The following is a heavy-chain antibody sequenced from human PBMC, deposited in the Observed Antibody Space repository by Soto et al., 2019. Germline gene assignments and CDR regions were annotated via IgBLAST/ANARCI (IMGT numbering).Heavy chain of an antibody. CDR3: ARHAFCTGGTCYSEDGLDV. CDR1: GYTFSTYG. V-gene: IGHV1-18*01. Sequence: QVQLVQSGTEVRKPGASVKVSCMASGYTFSTYGISWVRQAPGHRLEWMGWITAYNGNTDYAREFQDRITMTTDTSTSTAFLEFRSLRADDTAVYYCARHAFCTGGTCYSEDGLDVWGQGTTVTVSS. J-gene: IGHJ6*02. D-gene: IGHD2-15*01. CDR2: ITAYNGNT.